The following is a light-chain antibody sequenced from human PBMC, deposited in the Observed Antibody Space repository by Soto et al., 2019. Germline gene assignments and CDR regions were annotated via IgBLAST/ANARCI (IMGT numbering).Light chain of an antibody. V-gene: IGLV2-14*01. Sequence: QSVLTQPASVAGSPGQSISISCAGSSSAFGAYKYVSWYQQHPGKAPKLMIYEVTNRPSGVSNRLSGSKSGNTASLTISGLQAEDEADYYRSSYTTDTIVFAKGTKVTVL. CDR1: SSAFGAYKY. J-gene: IGLJ1*01. CDR3: SSYTTDTIV. CDR2: EVT.